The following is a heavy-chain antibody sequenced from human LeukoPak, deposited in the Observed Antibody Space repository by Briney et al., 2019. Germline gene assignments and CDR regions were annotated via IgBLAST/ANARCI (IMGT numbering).Heavy chain of an antibody. CDR3: AKIVVVIPFVDY. Sequence: QPGGSLRLSCAASGFTFSSYAMSWVRQAPGKGLEWVSAISGSGGSTYYADSVKGRFTISRDNSKYTLYLQMNSLRAEDTAVYYCAKIVVVIPFVDYWGQGTLVTVSS. D-gene: IGHD3-22*01. J-gene: IGHJ4*02. CDR1: GFTFSSYA. V-gene: IGHV3-23*01. CDR2: ISGSGGST.